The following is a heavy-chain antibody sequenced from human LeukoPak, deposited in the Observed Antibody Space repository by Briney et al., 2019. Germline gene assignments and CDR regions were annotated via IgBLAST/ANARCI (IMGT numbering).Heavy chain of an antibody. D-gene: IGHD3-22*01. J-gene: IGHJ4*02. CDR2: ISAYNGNT. CDR3: ARDPPSPLEELLPHYDSSGYYYPLDY. V-gene: IGHV1-18*01. Sequence: ASVKVSCKASGYTFTSYGISWVRQAPGQGLEWMGWISAYNGNTNYAQKLQGRVTMTTDTSTSTAYMELRSLRSDDTAVYYCARDPPSPLEELLPHYDSSGYYYPLDYWGQGTLVTVSS. CDR1: GYTFTSYG.